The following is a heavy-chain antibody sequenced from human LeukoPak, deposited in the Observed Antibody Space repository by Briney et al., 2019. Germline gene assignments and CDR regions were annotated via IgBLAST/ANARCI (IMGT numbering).Heavy chain of an antibody. J-gene: IGHJ6*02. CDR2: ISSSGNTI. CDR1: GFTFSDYY. CDR3: AREISGGMDV. V-gene: IGHV3-11*01. Sequence: GGSLRLSCAASGFTFSDYYMTWIRQAPGKGLEWVSYISSSGNTIYYADSVKGRFSISRDNAKNSLYLQMNSLRAEDTAIYFCAREISGGMDVWGQGATVTVSS.